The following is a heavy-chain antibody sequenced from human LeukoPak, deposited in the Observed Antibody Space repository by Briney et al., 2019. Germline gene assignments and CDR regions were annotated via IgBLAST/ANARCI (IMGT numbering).Heavy chain of an antibody. J-gene: IGHJ4*02. V-gene: IGHV3-23*01. CDR3: AKTAVTGKVAGSDC. Sequence: GGPLRLSCGASGFTFSSYAMSWVRQAPGKGLEWVSSISDSGGTTYYADSGKGRFSISRDNSKNTLYLQMSSLRADDTAVYYCAKTAVTGKVAGSDCWGQGTLVTVSS. D-gene: IGHD6-19*01. CDR1: GFTFSSYA. CDR2: ISDSGGTT.